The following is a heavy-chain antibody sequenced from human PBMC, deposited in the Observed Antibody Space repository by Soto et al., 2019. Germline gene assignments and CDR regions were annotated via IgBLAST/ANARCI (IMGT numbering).Heavy chain of an antibody. J-gene: IGHJ4*02. Sequence: GESLKISCKGSGYSFTSYWISWVRQMPGKGLEWMGRTDPSDSYTNYSPSFQGHVTISADKSISTAYLQWSSLKASDTAMYYCAAGFRAAAGTDYWGQGTLVTVSS. CDR3: AAGFRAAAGTDY. CDR1: GYSFTSYW. D-gene: IGHD6-13*01. V-gene: IGHV5-10-1*01. CDR2: TDPSDSYT.